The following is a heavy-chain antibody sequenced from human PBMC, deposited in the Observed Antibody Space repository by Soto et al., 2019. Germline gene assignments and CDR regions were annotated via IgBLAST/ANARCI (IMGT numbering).Heavy chain of an antibody. Sequence: GGSLRLSCAASGFTFSRYSLNWVRQAPGKGLEWVSSISSDVNYRVYADSVKGQFTVSRDNAKNSVYLQMNSLRVEDTAVYYCAKEFWSGPFDYWGQGTLVTVSS. J-gene: IGHJ4*01. CDR3: AKEFWSGPFDY. V-gene: IGHV3-21*01. CDR2: ISSDVNYR. D-gene: IGHD3-3*01. CDR1: GFTFSRYS.